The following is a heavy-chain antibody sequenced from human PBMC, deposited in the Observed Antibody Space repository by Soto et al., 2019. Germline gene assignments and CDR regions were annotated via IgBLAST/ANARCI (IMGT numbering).Heavy chain of an antibody. J-gene: IGHJ5*02. Sequence: QVQLVQSGAEVKKPGASVKVSCKASGYTFTSYAMHWVRQAPGQRLEWMGWINAGNGNTKYSQKLQGRVTITRDTSASTAYMELSSLRSEDTAVYYCARASLLVATERGGWFDPWGQGTLVTVSS. D-gene: IGHD5-12*01. CDR1: GYTFTSYA. CDR2: INAGNGNT. V-gene: IGHV1-3*01. CDR3: ARASLLVATERGGWFDP.